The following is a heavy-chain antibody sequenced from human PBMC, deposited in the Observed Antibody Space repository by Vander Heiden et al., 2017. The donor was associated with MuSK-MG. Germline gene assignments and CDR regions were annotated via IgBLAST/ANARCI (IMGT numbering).Heavy chain of an antibody. D-gene: IGHD3-10*01. J-gene: IGHJ4*02. CDR3: ARDPFGEVSDY. V-gene: IGHV1-18*04. Sequence: QVQLVQSGAEVKKPGASVTVSCKASGYTFSSYGISWVRQAPGQGLEWMGWISADKGNTNYAQKFQGRVTMTTDTSTRTAYMDLRSLRSDDTAVYYCARDPFGEVSDYWGQGTLVTVSS. CDR1: GYTFSSYG. CDR2: ISADKGNT.